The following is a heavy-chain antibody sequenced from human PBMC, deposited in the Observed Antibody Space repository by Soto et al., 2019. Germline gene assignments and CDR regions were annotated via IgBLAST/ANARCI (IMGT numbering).Heavy chain of an antibody. D-gene: IGHD3-22*01. J-gene: IGHJ4*02. Sequence: QEQLVESGGGVVQPGRSLRLSCAASGLTFSRYGMHWVRQAPGKGLEWAAHISYDGSNKHYAESVKGRFTISRDSSKNTLYLQMNSLRAEDTAVYYCVKDNYYYDSSGYYIFDYWGQGSLVAVSS. CDR3: VKDNYYYDSSGYYIFDY. V-gene: IGHV3-30*18. CDR2: ISYDGSNK. CDR1: GLTFSRYG.